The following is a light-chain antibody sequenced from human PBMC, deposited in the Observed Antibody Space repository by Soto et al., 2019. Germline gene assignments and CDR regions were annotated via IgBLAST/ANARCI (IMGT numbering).Light chain of an antibody. CDR3: QQYDGSPLT. Sequence: EIVLTQSPGTLSLSPGERATLSCRASQSVSRTYLAWYQQKSGQAPRLLIYGASSRATGIPDRFSGSGSGTDFTLTISRLEPEDFAVYYCQQYDGSPLTLGGGTKVDIK. CDR1: QSVSRTY. V-gene: IGKV3-20*01. CDR2: GAS. J-gene: IGKJ4*01.